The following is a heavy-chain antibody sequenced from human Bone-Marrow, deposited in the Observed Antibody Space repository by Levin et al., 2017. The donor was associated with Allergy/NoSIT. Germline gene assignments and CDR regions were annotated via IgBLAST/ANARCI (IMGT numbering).Heavy chain of an antibody. CDR2: ISSSGSTI. D-gene: IGHD2-21*02. V-gene: IGHV3-11*01. Sequence: GGSLRLSCAASGFTFSDYYMSWIRQAPGKGLEWVSYISSSGSTIYYADSVKGRFTISRDNAKNSLYLQMNSLRAEDTAVYYCAGGLVVVTATDHWYFDLWGRGTLVTVSS. CDR1: GFTFSDYY. CDR3: AGGLVVVTATDHWYFDL. J-gene: IGHJ2*01.